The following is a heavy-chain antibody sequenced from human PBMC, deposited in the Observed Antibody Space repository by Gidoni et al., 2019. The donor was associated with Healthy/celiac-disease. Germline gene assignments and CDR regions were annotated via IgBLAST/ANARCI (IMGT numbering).Heavy chain of an antibody. CDR3: TSPYWNYVPYGMDV. CDR2: IKSKTDGGTT. D-gene: IGHD1-7*01. Sequence: EVQLVESGGGLVKPGGSLRLSCAAYGFTFSNAWMSWVRQAPGKGLEWVGRIKSKTDGGTTDYAAPVKGRFTISRDDSKNTLYLQMNSLKTEDTAVYYCTSPYWNYVPYGMDVWGQGTTVTVSS. CDR1: GFTFSNAW. V-gene: IGHV3-15*01. J-gene: IGHJ6*02.